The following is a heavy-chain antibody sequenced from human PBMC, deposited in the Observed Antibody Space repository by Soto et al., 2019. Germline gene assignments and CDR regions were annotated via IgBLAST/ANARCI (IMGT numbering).Heavy chain of an antibody. J-gene: IGHJ2*01. D-gene: IGHD6-13*01. CDR1: GFTFSSYA. CDR2: ISYDGSNK. CDR3: ARDGIDPALSDATIAAAGPPTNDYWYFDL. V-gene: IGHV3-30-3*01. Sequence: QVQLVESGGGVVQPGRSLRLSCAASGFTFSSYAMHWVRQAPGKGLEWLAVISYDGSNKYYADSVKGRFTISRDNSKHTMYLQMNSLRAEDTAVYYCARDGIDPALSDATIAAAGPPTNDYWYFDLWGRGTLVTVSS.